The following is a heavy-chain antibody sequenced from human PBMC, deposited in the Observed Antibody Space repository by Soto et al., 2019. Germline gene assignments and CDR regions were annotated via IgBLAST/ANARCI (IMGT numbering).Heavy chain of an antibody. J-gene: IGHJ4*02. Sequence: SGGSPRLSCAASGFTFSSYSIYWDRQAPGKGLEWVSGISGSGSGTYYADSVKGRFTISRDNSKNTLSLQMNSLRAEDTAVYYCAEGSSVYYVSFDYCVPVSLVAV. D-gene: IGHD3-10*02. CDR2: ISGSGSGT. V-gene: IGHV3-23*01. CDR3: AEGSSVYYVSFDY. CDR1: GFTFSSYS.